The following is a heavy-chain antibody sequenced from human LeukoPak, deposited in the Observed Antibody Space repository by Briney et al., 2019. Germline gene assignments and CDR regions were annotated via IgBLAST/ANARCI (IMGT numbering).Heavy chain of an antibody. D-gene: IGHD6-19*01. J-gene: IGHJ4*02. V-gene: IGHV3-23*01. CDR2: ISGSGGST. CDR3: AKDVGYSSGWTPGYYFDY. Sequence: GGSLRLSCAASGFTFSSYAMSWVRQAPRKGLEWVSAISGSGGSTYYADSVKGRFTISRDNSKNTLYLQMNSLRAEDTAVYYCAKDVGYSSGWTPGYYFDYWGQGTLVTVSS. CDR1: GFTFSSYA.